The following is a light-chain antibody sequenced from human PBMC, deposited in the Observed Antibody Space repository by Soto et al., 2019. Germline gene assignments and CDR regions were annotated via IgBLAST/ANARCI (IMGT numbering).Light chain of an antibody. Sequence: ETVMTQSPVILSVSPGDTATLSCRASQTVTINLAWYQQKPGQAPRLLIYDTSTRATGIPDRFSGSGSGTDFTLTISRLEPEDFAVYYCQQYGSSGTCGQGNKVDIK. J-gene: IGKJ1*01. CDR3: QQYGSSGT. V-gene: IGKV3-20*01. CDR1: QTVTIN. CDR2: DTS.